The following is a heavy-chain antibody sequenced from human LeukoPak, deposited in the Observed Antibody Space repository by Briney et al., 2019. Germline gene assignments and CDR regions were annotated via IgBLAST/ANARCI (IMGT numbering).Heavy chain of an antibody. CDR1: GGSISSSSYY. Sequence: SETLSLTCTVSGGSISSSSYYWGWIRQPPGKGLEWIGSIYYSGSTYYNPYLKSRVTISVDSSKNQFSLKLSSVTAADTAVYYCAGPRAGYYGAYYMDVWGKGTMVTVSS. CDR3: AGPRAGYYGAYYMDV. D-gene: IGHD3-10*01. CDR2: IYYSGST. V-gene: IGHV4-39*01. J-gene: IGHJ6*03.